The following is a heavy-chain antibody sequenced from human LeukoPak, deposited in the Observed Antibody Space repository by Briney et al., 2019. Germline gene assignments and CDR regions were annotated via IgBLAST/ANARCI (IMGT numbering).Heavy chain of an antibody. D-gene: IGHD1-1*01. J-gene: IGHJ6*02. CDR2: INPNSGGT. Sequence: ASVKVSCKASGYSFTGYYIHWVRQAPGQGLEWMGWINPNSGGTSYVQKFQGWVTMTRDTSISTAYMELNSLRSNDTAVYYCARGEERNFYYYYGMDVWGQGTTVTVSS. CDR3: ARGEERNFYYYYGMDV. V-gene: IGHV1-2*04. CDR1: GYSFTGYY.